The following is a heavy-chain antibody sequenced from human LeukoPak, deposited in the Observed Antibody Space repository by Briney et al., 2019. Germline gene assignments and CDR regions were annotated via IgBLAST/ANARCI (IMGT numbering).Heavy chain of an antibody. CDR2: INHSGST. D-gene: IGHD3-22*01. J-gene: IGHJ4*02. Sequence: PGGSLRLSCAASGFTFSSYSMNWIRQPPGKGLEWIGEINHSGSTNYNPSLKSRVTISVDTSKNQFSLKLSSVTAADTAVYYCARSLYYDSSGFPVYWGQGTLVTVSS. CDR3: ARSLYYDSSGFPVY. V-gene: IGHV4-34*01. CDR1: GFTFSSYS.